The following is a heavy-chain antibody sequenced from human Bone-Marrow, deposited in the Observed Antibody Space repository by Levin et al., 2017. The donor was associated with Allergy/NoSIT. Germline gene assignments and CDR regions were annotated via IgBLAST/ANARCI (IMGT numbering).Heavy chain of an antibody. J-gene: IGHJ3*02. D-gene: IGHD3-22*01. Sequence: PGGSLRLSCTASGFTFGDYAMSWFRQAPGKGLEWVGFIRSKAYGGTTEYAASVKGRFTISRDDSKSIAYLQMNSLKTEDTAVYYCTLFEVVVVITSDAFDIWGQGTMVTVSS. CDR1: GFTFGDYA. CDR2: IRSKAYGGTT. V-gene: IGHV3-49*03. CDR3: TLFEVVVVITSDAFDI.